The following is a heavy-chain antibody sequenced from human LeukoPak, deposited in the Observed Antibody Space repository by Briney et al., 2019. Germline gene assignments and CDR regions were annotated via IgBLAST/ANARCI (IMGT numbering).Heavy chain of an antibody. CDR2: ISDNSRTI. J-gene: IGHJ4*02. Sequence: GRSLRLSCAASGFTFSVHEMNWVRQAPGKRLEWLSYISDNSRTIYYADSVDGRFTISRDNGKNSLYLHMNRLTVEDTAIYYCARGSHYFDFWGRGTLVTVSS. CDR3: ARGSHYFDF. D-gene: IGHD6-25*01. CDR1: GFTFSVHE. V-gene: IGHV3-48*03.